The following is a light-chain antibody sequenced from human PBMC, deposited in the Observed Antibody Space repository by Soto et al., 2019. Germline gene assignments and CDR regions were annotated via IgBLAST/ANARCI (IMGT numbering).Light chain of an antibody. CDR3: QQRGNWPPT. CDR2: DAS. J-gene: IGKJ3*01. Sequence: EIVLTQSPGTLSLSPGERAILSCRANQNVDSLAWYQQRPGQPPRLLIYDASNRATGIPARFSGSGSGTDFPLTVNSLEPEDFAVYYCQQRGNWPPTFDLGTNVDIK. CDR1: QNVDS. V-gene: IGKV3-11*01.